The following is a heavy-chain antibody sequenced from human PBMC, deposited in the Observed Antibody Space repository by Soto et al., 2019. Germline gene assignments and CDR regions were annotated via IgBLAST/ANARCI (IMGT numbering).Heavy chain of an antibody. J-gene: IGHJ3*02. Sequence: ETLSLTCTVSGVSINSANWWTWVRQSPGKGLEWIGEIYHSGSTNFNPSLKSRVTISVDNSKNQFYLELTSVTAADTAVYYCARYCGGGSCYLGAFDIWGQGTMVTVSS. CDR1: GVSINSANW. CDR2: IYHSGST. D-gene: IGHD2-15*01. CDR3: ARYCGGGSCYLGAFDI. V-gene: IGHV4-4*02.